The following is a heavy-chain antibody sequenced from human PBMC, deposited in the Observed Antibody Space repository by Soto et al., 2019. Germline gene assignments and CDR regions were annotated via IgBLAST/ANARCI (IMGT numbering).Heavy chain of an antibody. CDR3: ARHQFSGNFRGPFDY. J-gene: IGHJ4*02. V-gene: IGHV4-39*01. CDR2: IHYIGST. D-gene: IGHD3-22*01. CDR1: GGSVISSSDF. Sequence: SETLSLTCTVSGGSVISSSDFWDWLRQPPGKGLAWIGSIHYIGSTYYNPSLKSRVTISMDTSRNQFSLKLSSVTAPDTAVYYCARHQFSGNFRGPFDYWGQGTLVTVSS.